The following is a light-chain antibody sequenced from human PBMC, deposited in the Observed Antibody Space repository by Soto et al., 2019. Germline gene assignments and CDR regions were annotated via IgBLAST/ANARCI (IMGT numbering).Light chain of an antibody. CDR3: QQYNDWPLT. V-gene: IGKV3-15*01. CDR2: AAS. J-gene: IGKJ1*01. Sequence: EIVLTQSPGTLSLSPGQRATLSCRASQSVSSNLAWYQQRPGQAPRLLIYAASTRATGIPARFSGSGSGTEFTLTISSLQSEDLALYYCQQYNDWPLTFGQGTKVDIK. CDR1: QSVSSN.